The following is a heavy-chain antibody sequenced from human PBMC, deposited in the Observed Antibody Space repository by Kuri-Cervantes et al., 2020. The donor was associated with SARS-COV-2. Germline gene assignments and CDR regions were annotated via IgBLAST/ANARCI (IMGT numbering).Heavy chain of an antibody. Sequence: SETLSLTCTVSGGSISSYYWSWIRQPPGKGLEWIGYIYYNGSTNYNPSLKSRVTISVDTSKNQFSLKLSSVTAADTAVYYCARGGFLTGYRGTRGAFDIWGQGTMVTVSS. CDR2: IYYNGST. CDR1: GGSISSYY. J-gene: IGHJ3*02. D-gene: IGHD3-9*01. V-gene: IGHV4-59*12. CDR3: ARGGFLTGYRGTRGAFDI.